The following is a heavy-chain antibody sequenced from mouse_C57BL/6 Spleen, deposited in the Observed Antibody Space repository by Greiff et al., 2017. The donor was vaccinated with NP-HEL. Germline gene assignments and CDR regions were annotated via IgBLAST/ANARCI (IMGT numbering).Heavy chain of an antibody. D-gene: IGHD1-1*01. Sequence: VQLQQSGAELVRPGASVKLSCTASGFNIKDDYMHWVKQRPEQGLAWIGWIDPETGDTEYASKFQGKATLTADTSSNTAYLQLCSLTSKDTAVYYCTYYGRSYYCCYWGQGTTLTFSA. CDR1: GFNIKDDY. CDR2: IDPETGDT. V-gene: IGHV14-4*01. CDR3: TYYGRSYYCCY. J-gene: IGHJ2*01.